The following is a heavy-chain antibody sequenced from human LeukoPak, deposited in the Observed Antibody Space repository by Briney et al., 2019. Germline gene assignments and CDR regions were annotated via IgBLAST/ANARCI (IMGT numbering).Heavy chain of an antibody. D-gene: IGHD1-26*01. CDR1: GGSISS. CDR3: ARGGGVGYYYYYMDV. Sequence: SETLSLTCTVSGGSISSFYWSWFYWSWIRQPPGKGLEWNGYIYFSGSTNYNPSLKSRVTISVDTSKNQFSLKLSSVTAADTAVYYCARGGGVGYYYYYMDVWGKGTTVTISS. V-gene: IGHV4-61*08. J-gene: IGHJ6*03. CDR2: IYFSGST.